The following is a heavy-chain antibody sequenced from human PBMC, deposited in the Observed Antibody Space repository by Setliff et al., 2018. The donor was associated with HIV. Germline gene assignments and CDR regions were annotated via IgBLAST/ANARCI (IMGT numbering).Heavy chain of an antibody. CDR2: INEDGSDK. D-gene: IGHD4-17*01. Sequence: PGGSLRLSCEGSGFNFNYYGMSWVRQVPGKGLEWVANINEDGSDKFYVDSIKGRFTVSRDNAKNSLYLQMNSLQIEDTAVYYCVSPQYGNSAYWGQGTLVTVSS. J-gene: IGHJ4*02. V-gene: IGHV3-7*03. CDR3: VSPQYGNSAY. CDR1: GFNFNYYG.